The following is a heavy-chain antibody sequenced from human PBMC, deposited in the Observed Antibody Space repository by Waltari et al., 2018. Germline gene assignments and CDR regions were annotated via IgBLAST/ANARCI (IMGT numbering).Heavy chain of an antibody. V-gene: IGHV4-4*09. CDR2: ISVSGGT. CDR1: GGSFPTAY. J-gene: IGHJ6*03. CDR3: ARSWSAHYYYYIDV. Sequence: QVTLQQSGPGLLKPSETLSLTCTVPGGSFPTAYWSWIRQPPGKGLEWIGYISVSGGTNYNPSLQSRVTMSADTSENQISLTLTSVTAADTAVYYCARSWSAHYYYYIDVWGKGTTVTVSS. D-gene: IGHD1-26*01.